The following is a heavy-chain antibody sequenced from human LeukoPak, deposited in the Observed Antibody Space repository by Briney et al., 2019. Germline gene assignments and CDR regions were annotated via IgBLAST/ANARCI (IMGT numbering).Heavy chain of an antibody. J-gene: IGHJ4*02. CDR3: ARPLDPGNYYDSSASFEY. V-gene: IGHV3-30*04. CDR2: ISYDGSNK. Sequence: GGSLRLSCAASGFTFGSYSIHWVRQAPGKGLEWVAVISYDGSNKYYADSVKGRFTISRDNSKNTLDLQMNSLRAEDTAVYYCARPLDPGNYYDSSASFEYWGQGILVTVSS. CDR1: GFTFGSYS. D-gene: IGHD3-22*01.